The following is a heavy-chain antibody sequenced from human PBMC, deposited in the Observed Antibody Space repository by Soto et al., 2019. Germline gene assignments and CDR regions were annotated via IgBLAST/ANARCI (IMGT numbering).Heavy chain of an antibody. J-gene: IGHJ3*02. CDR2: IFYSGST. CDR1: GGSISSYY. V-gene: IGHV4-59*01. CDR3: ARAYGLGAFDI. D-gene: IGHD3-10*01. Sequence: QVQLQESGPGLVKPSETLSLTCTVSGGSISSYYWSWIRQPPGKGLECIGYIFYSGSTNYNPSLKSRVTISVDTSKNQFSLKRSSVTAADTAVYYCARAYGLGAFDIWGQGTMVTVSS.